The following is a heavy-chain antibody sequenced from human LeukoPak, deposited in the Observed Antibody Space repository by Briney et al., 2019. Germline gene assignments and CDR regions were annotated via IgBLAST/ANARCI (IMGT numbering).Heavy chain of an antibody. CDR3: ARLAVDYSNYGGWFDP. D-gene: IGHD4-11*01. J-gene: IGHJ5*02. CDR2: IYPDDSDT. V-gene: IGHV5-51*01. Sequence: GASLKISCKGSGYSFTRYWIGWVRQMPGEGLEWMGIIYPDDSDTRYRPSFQGQVTISADKSISTAYLQWSSLKASDTAMYYCARLAVDYSNYGGWFDPWGQGTLVTVSS. CDR1: GYSFTRYW.